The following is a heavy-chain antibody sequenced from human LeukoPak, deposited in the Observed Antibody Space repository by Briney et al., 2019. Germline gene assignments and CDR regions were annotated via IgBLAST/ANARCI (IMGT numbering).Heavy chain of an antibody. CDR3: ARARGYSGYD. V-gene: IGHV1-69*05. D-gene: IGHD5-12*01. CDR1: GGTFSSYA. J-gene: IGHJ4*02. CDR2: IIPILGTA. Sequence: GASVRVSCKASGGTFSSYAISWVRQAPGQGLEWMGRIIPILGTANYAQKFQGRVTITTDESTSTAYMELSSLRSEDTAVYYCARARGYSGYDWGQGTLVTVSS.